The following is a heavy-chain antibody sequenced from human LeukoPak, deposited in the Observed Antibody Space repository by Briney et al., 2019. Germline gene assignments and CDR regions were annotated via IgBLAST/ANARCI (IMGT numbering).Heavy chain of an antibody. D-gene: IGHD4-17*01. V-gene: IGHV3-48*01. Sequence: GGSLRLSCAASGFTFSSYWMHWVRQAPGKGLEWISYISSSAYTIYYADSVKGRFTISRDNTKNSLYLQMNSLRAEDTAVYYCARDGHDYGDYFFDYWGQGTLVTVSS. CDR3: ARDGHDYGDYFFDY. CDR1: GFTFSSYW. J-gene: IGHJ4*02. CDR2: ISSSAYTI.